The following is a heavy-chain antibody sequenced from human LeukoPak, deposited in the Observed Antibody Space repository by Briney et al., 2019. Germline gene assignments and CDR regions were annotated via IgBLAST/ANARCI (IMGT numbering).Heavy chain of an antibody. CDR1: GGSISSGDYY. CDR3: ARGLIAVVWDY. V-gene: IGHV4-30-4*01. CDR2: IYYSGST. Sequence: SETLSLTCTVSGGSISSGDYYWSWIRQPPGKGLEWIGYIYYSGSTYYNPSLKSRVTISVDTSKNQFSLKLSSVTAAGTAVYYCARGLIAVVWDYWGQGTLVTVSS. D-gene: IGHD2-15*01. J-gene: IGHJ4*02.